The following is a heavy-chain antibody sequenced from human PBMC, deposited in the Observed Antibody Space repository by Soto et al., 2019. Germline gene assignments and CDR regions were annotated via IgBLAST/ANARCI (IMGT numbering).Heavy chain of an antibody. V-gene: IGHV3-23*01. D-gene: IGHD2-15*01. CDR2: FGGSGAT. Sequence: EVQLLESGGGLVQPGGSLRLSCAASGFTFSNSAMSWVRQAPGKGLEWVSTFGGSGATYYAESVKGRFTISKDNSRNTLYLRMSRLRVEDTAMYYCAKRMVAAASHHFDYWGQGTLVAVSS. CDR3: AKRMVAAASHHFDY. J-gene: IGHJ4*02. CDR1: GFTFSNSA.